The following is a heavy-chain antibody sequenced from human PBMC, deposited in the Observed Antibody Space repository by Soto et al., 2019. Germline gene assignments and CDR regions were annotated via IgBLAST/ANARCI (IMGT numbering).Heavy chain of an antibody. Sequence: KPSETLSLTCTVSGGSISDYYWSWIRQPPGKGLEWIGYIHYSGSTNYSPSLKSRVTISVNTSKNQFSLKLRSVTAADTAVYYCARDRSIAVAGHSYYYYYGMDVWGQGTTVTVSS. CDR3: ARDRSIAVAGHSYYYYYGMDV. D-gene: IGHD6-19*01. J-gene: IGHJ6*02. V-gene: IGHV4-59*01. CDR2: IHYSGST. CDR1: GGSISDYY.